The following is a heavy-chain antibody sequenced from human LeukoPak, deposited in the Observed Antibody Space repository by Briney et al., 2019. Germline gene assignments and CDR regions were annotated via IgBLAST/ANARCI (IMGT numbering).Heavy chain of an antibody. V-gene: IGHV4-30-4*01. Sequence: PSQTLSLTCTVSGGPITSGNYYWNWVRQPPGKGLEWIGYINHSGRTYYNPSLESRVTISVDTSKNQFSLKVYSMTAADTAVHYCARDSPYYYDSSGYYGFNYLDPWGQGILVTVSS. J-gene: IGHJ5*02. CDR1: GGPITSGNYY. CDR3: ARDSPYYYDSSGYYGFNYLDP. D-gene: IGHD3-22*01. CDR2: INHSGRT.